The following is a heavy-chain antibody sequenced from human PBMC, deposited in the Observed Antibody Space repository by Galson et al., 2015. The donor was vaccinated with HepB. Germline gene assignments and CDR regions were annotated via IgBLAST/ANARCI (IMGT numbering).Heavy chain of an antibody. CDR3: ASPRYSYGHDAFDI. V-gene: IGHV3-11*01. CDR1: GFTFSDYY. J-gene: IGHJ3*02. CDR2: ISSSGSTI. Sequence: SLRLSCAASGFTFSDYYMSWIRQAPGKGLEWVPYISSSGSTIYYADSVKGRFTISRDNAKNSLYLQMNSLRAEDTAVYYCASPRYSYGHDAFDIWGQGTMVTVSS. D-gene: IGHD5-18*01.